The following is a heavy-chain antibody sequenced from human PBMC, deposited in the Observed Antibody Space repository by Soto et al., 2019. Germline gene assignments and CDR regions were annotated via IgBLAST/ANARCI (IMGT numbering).Heavy chain of an antibody. CDR1: GVTFSSYW. J-gene: IGHJ4*02. V-gene: IGHV3-7*01. CDR3: ASAYYYDSSGYSPGGY. D-gene: IGHD3-22*01. CDR2: IKQDGSQK. Sequence: GGSLRLSCAASGVTFSSYWMSWVRQAPGKGLEWVANIKQDGSQKYYVDSVKGRFTISGDNAKNSLYLQMNSLRVEDTAVYYCASAYYYDSSGYSPGGYWGQGTLVTVSS.